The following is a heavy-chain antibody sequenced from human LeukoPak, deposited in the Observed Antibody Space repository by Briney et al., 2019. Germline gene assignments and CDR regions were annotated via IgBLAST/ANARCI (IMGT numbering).Heavy chain of an antibody. CDR3: AKDSDYDILTGYPSD. CDR1: GFTFSSYG. J-gene: IGHJ4*02. V-gene: IGHV3-30*02. Sequence: GRSLRLSCAASGFTFSSYGMHWVRQAPGKGLEWVAFIRYDGSNKYYADSVKGRFTISRDNSKNTLYVQMNSLRAEDTAVYYCAKDSDYDILTGYPSDWGQGTLVTVSS. CDR2: IRYDGSNK. D-gene: IGHD3-9*01.